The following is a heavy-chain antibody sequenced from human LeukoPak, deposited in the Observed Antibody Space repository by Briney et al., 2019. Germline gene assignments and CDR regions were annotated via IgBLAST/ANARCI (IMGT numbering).Heavy chain of an antibody. V-gene: IGHV4-59*01. D-gene: IGHD3-10*01. Sequence: SETLSLTGTVSGGSISGYFCSWVRQPPGKGLEWIGYMYYSGNTNSNPSLKSRVTISVDTSKNQCSLKLSSVTAADTAVYYCARVNDYGSVLWGQGTRVTVSS. CDR2: MYYSGNT. J-gene: IGHJ3*01. CDR3: ARVNDYGSVL. CDR1: GGSISGYF.